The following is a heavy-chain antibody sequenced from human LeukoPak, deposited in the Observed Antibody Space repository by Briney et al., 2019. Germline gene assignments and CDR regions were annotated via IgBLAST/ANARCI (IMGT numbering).Heavy chain of an antibody. CDR1: GYIFTSYW. D-gene: IGHD3-22*01. Sequence: GESLKISCKGSGYIFTSYWIGWVRQLPGKGLEWMGIIYPGDSDTRYSPSFQGQVTISADKSISTAYLQWSSLKVSDTAMYYCARGPDYYDSSGYFSASDYWGQGTLVTVSS. V-gene: IGHV5-51*01. CDR2: IYPGDSDT. J-gene: IGHJ4*02. CDR3: ARGPDYYDSSGYFSASDY.